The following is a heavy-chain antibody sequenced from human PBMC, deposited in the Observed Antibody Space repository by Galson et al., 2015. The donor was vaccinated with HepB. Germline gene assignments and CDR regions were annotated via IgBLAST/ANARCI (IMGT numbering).Heavy chain of an antibody. J-gene: IGHJ4*02. CDR3: AREDGNAYDCFDY. Sequence: SLRLSCAASGFTFSSYNMHWVRQAPGKGLEWMSSISYNGDTQNYVDSVKGRFTTSRDNSKSTLYLQMNGLRPEDTAVYYCAREDGNAYDCFDYWGQGTLVSVS. CDR2: ISYNGDTQ. CDR1: GFTFSSYN. D-gene: IGHD1-26*01. V-gene: IGHV3-30*19.